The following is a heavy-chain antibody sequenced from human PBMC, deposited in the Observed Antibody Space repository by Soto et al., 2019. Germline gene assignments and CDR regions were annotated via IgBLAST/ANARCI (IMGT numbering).Heavy chain of an antibody. D-gene: IGHD1-26*01. V-gene: IGHV3-7*03. Sequence: EVQLVESGGGLVQPGGSLRLSCADSGFSLSNYWMSWVRQAPGMGLEWVASIKQDGSEKYYVDSVKGRFTISRDNAKNSLYLQMNSLRAEDTAVYYCARGGRRSGSYADAFDIWGQGTMVTVSS. CDR3: ARGGRRSGSYADAFDI. J-gene: IGHJ3*02. CDR1: GFSLSNYW. CDR2: IKQDGSEK.